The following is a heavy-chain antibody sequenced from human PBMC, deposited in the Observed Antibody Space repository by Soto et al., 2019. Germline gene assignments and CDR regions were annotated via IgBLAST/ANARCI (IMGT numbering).Heavy chain of an antibody. CDR2: ISGSGGST. CDR3: AKDRYVVVVYDQTGPSSAEYNWFDP. Sequence: EVQLLESGGGLVQPGGSLRLSCAASGFTFSSYAMSWVRQAPGKGLEWVSAISGSGGSTYYADSVKGRFTISRDNSKNTLYLEMNSLRAEDTAVYYCAKDRYVVVVYDQTGPSSAEYNWFDPWGQGALVTVSS. J-gene: IGHJ5*02. CDR1: GFTFSSYA. D-gene: IGHD2-8*02. V-gene: IGHV3-23*01.